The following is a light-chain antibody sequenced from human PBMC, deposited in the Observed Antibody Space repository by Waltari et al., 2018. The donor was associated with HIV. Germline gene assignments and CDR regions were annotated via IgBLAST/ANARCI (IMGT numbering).Light chain of an antibody. J-gene: IGLJ3*02. V-gene: IGLV3-25*03. Sequence: SYELTQPPSVSASPGQTARITCSGDALPNQYVYWYQQRQGQAPVLVIYKDNERPSGIPERFSGSSSGTTVTLTISGVQAEDEADYYCQSVESSGSRVFGGGTKLTVL. CDR3: QSVESSGSRV. CDR1: ALPNQY. CDR2: KDN.